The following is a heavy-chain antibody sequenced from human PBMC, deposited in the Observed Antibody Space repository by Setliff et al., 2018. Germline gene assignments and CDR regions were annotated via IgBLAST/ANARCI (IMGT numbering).Heavy chain of an antibody. J-gene: IGHJ4*02. V-gene: IGHV4-39*02. CDR3: AKDLGYSYGYRFDY. CDR2: IYYSGST. CDR1: GGSISSSSYY. Sequence: PSETLSLTCTVSGGSISSSSYYWGWIRQPPGKGLEWIGSIYYSGSTYYNPSLKSRVTISVDTSKNQFSLKLGSVTAADTAVYYCAKDLGYSYGYRFDYWGQGTLVTVSS. D-gene: IGHD5-18*01.